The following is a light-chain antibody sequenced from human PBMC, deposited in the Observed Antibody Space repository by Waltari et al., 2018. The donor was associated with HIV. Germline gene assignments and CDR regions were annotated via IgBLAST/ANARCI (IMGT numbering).Light chain of an antibody. J-gene: IGLJ3*02. CDR1: SSNIGAGYD. Sequence: QSVLTQPPSVSVAPGQRVTIYCTGSSSNIGAGYDVHWYQQVPGSAPKLLINGNVNRPSGVPDRFSDSKSGTSASLAITGLQAEDEADYYCQSYDSSLSGSVFGGGTKLTVL. CDR3: QSYDSSLSGSV. V-gene: IGLV1-40*01. CDR2: GNV.